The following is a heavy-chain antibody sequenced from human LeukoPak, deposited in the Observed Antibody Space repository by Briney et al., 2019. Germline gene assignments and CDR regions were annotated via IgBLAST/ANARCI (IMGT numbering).Heavy chain of an antibody. J-gene: IGHJ6*03. CDR2: VSGSAGRT. CDR1: GFTFTSYA. CDR3: AKNRGHCVDGVCHNYYYMDV. D-gene: IGHD2-8*02. V-gene: IGHV3-23*01. Sequence: GGSLRLSCAASGFTFTSYAMTWVRQAPGKGLERVSTVSGSAGRTDYADSVKGRFTISRDNLKNTLYLQMNGLRAEDTAVYYCAKNRGHCVDGVCHNYYYMDVWGKGTTVTVSS.